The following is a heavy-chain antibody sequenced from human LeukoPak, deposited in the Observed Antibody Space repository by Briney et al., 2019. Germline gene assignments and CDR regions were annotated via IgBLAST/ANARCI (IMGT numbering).Heavy chain of an antibody. D-gene: IGHD1-26*01. J-gene: IGHJ4*02. CDR3: ARVRLVGATRGDFDC. CDR1: GFPLITYT. CDR2: MSSSGSTI. Sequence: GGSLKPPLAAPGFPLITYTMTGFGQAPGKGLEWVSSMSSSGSTIYYADSVKGRFTISRANAKNSLYLQMNSLRAEDTAMYYCARVRLVGATRGDFDCWGQGTLVTVSS. V-gene: IGHV3-48*03.